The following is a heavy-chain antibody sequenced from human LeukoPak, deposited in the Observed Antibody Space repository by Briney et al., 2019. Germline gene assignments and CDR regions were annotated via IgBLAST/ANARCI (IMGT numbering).Heavy chain of an antibody. D-gene: IGHD3-3*01. CDR2: ISGSGGST. CDR1: GFTFSDYY. V-gene: IGHV3-23*01. J-gene: IGHJ4*02. Sequence: GGSLRLSCAASGFTFSDYYMSWVRQAPGKGLEWVSAISGSGGSTYYADSVKGRFTISRDNSKNTLYLQMNSLRAEDTAVYYCAKAVRFLDPYYFDYWGQGTLVTVSS. CDR3: AKAVRFLDPYYFDY.